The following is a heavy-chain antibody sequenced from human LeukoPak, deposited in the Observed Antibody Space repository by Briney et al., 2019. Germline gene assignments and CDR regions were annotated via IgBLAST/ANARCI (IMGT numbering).Heavy chain of an antibody. Sequence: RSSETLSLTCAVYGGSFSGYYWSWIRQPPGKGLEWIGYIYFSGSTNYNPSLKSRVTISVDTSKTQLSLKLSSVTAADTAVYYCARGGGYFNYWGQGTLVTVSS. V-gene: IGHV4-59*01. J-gene: IGHJ4*02. D-gene: IGHD3-16*01. CDR2: IYFSGST. CDR1: GGSFSGYY. CDR3: ARGGGYFNY.